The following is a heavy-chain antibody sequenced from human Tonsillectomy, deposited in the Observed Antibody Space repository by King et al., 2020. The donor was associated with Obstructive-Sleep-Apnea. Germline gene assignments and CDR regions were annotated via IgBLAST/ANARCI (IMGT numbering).Heavy chain of an antibody. J-gene: IGHJ4*02. CDR1: GGSISSGDYY. Sequence: QLQESGPGLVKPSQTLSLTCTVSGGSISSGDYYWSWIRQPPGKGLEWIGYIYYSGSTYYNPSLKSRVTISVDTSKNQFSLKLSSVTAADTAVYYCAREVRNYYDSSGYYPGYYFDYWGQGTLVTVSS. V-gene: IGHV4-30-4*01. CDR2: IYYSGST. D-gene: IGHD3-22*01. CDR3: AREVRNYYDSSGYYPGYYFDY.